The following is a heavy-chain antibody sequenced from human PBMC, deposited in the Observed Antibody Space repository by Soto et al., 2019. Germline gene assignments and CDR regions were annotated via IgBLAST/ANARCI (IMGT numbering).Heavy chain of an antibody. J-gene: IGHJ4*02. Sequence: SDTLSLTWTVSGGSISSYYWSWIRQPPGKGLEWIGYIYYSGSTNYNPSLKSRVTISADTSKNQFSLKLSSVTAADTAVYYCARDKGGVGATRAFDYWGQGTLVTVS. CDR3: ARDKGGVGATRAFDY. CDR1: GGSISSYY. CDR2: IYYSGST. V-gene: IGHV4-59*01. D-gene: IGHD1-26*01.